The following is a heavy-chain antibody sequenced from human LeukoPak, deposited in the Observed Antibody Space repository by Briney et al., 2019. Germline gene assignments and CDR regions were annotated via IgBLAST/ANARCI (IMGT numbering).Heavy chain of an antibody. J-gene: IGHJ6*02. CDR1: GFTFSSYA. CDR3: ARGGTTAPMDCGMDV. V-gene: IGHV3-30-3*01. Sequence: PSGRSLRLSCAASGFTFSSYAMHWVRQAPGKGLEWVAVISYDGSNKYYADSVKGRLTISRDNSKNTLYLQMNSLRAEDTAVYYCARGGTTAPMDCGMDVWGQGTTVTVSS. CDR2: ISYDGSNK. D-gene: IGHD1-1*01.